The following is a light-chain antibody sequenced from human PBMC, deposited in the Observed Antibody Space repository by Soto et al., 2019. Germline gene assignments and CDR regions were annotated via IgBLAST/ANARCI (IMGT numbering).Light chain of an antibody. CDR2: AAS. V-gene: IGKV1-39*01. CDR1: QSISSY. CDR3: QQVNGYPRDIT. J-gene: IGKJ5*01. Sequence: DIQMTQSPSSLSASVGDIVTITCRASQSISSYLNWYQQKPGKAPKLLIYAASTLQSGVPSRFSGSGSGTDFTRTISSLQPEEFATYYCQQVNGYPRDITFGGGTRLEIK.